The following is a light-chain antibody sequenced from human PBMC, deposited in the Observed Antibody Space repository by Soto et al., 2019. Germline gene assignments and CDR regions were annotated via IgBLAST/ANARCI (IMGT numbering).Light chain of an antibody. V-gene: IGKV3-20*01. CDR3: QQYGYEPLT. CDR1: QNIRSNY. CDR2: GSS. Sequence: VLTQSPGTLSLSPGQRATLSCRASQNIRSNYVAWYQQKPGQAPRLLIFGSSSTATGIPDRFSASGSGTDFTLTISRLEPEDFAVHYCQQYGYEPLTFGGGTKVDIK. J-gene: IGKJ4*01.